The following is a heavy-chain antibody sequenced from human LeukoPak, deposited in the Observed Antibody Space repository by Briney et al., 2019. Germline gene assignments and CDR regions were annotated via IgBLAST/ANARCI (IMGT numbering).Heavy chain of an antibody. V-gene: IGHV3-15*01. CDR2: IKSKTDGGTT. CDR3: AKVIGFYDGNPYFDY. D-gene: IGHD4-23*01. Sequence: GGSLRLSCAASGFTFSNAWMSWVRQAPGKGLEWVGRIKSKTDGGTTDYAAPVKGRFTISRDDSKNTLYLQMNCLRAEDTAIYYCAKVIGFYDGNPYFDYWGQGTLVTVSS. J-gene: IGHJ4*02. CDR1: GFTFSNAW.